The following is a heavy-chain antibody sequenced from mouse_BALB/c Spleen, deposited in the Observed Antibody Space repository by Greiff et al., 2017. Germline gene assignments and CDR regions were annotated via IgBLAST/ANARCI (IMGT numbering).Heavy chain of an antibody. Sequence: LQQSGADLVKPGASVKMSCTASGYTFTSYYMHWVKQTPGQGLEWIGYINPGNGGTNYNQKFKGKATLTADTSSSTAYLQISSLTYEDAAVYFCARRYRRNCAMDYWGQGTPVTVSA. V-gene: IGHV1-12*01. J-gene: IGHJ4*01. CDR1: GYTFTSYY. D-gene: IGHD5-1-1*01. CDR2: INPGNGGT. CDR3: ARRYRRNCAMDY.